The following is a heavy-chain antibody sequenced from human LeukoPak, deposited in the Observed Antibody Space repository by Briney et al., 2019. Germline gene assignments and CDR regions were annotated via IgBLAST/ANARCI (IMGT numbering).Heavy chain of an antibody. J-gene: IGHJ4*02. CDR2: IPYDGSNK. D-gene: IGHD2-15*01. CDR3: AKALLQQPPYPDY. CDR1: GFTFSSYG. V-gene: IGHV3-30*18. Sequence: GGSLRLSCAASGFTFSSYGMHWVRQAPGKGLEWVAVIPYDGSNKYYADSVKGRFTISRDNSKNTLYLQMNSLRAEDTAVYYCAKALLQQPPYPDYWGQGTLVTVSS.